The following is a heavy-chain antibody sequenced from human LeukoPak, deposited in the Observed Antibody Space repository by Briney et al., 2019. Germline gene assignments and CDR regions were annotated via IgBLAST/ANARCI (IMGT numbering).Heavy chain of an antibody. J-gene: IGHJ4*02. CDR2: INGDGSMT. D-gene: IGHD1-26*01. Sequence: GGSLRLSCAASGFTFSSSWMHWVRQSPEKGLVWVARINGDGSMTCFADSVKGRFTISRDNAKSTVYMQMNRLSAEDTAVYYCARGSGSYSAHDYWGQGTLVTVSS. V-gene: IGHV3-74*01. CDR1: GFTFSSSW. CDR3: ARGSGSYSAHDY.